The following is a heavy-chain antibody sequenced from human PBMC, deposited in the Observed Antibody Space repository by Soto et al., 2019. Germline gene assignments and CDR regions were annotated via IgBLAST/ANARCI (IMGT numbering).Heavy chain of an antibody. CDR3: AKDASMIRAHFDY. Sequence: EVQLVESGGGLVQPGRSLRLSCAASGFTFNNHARHWDRQAPGKGLELLSGITYDGGKITYAVSVNGRFIISRDNAKNSLYLQMHSLRAEDTALYYCAKDASMIRAHFDYWGQGPLVTVSS. D-gene: IGHD3-10*01. CDR2: ITYDGGKI. CDR1: GFTFNNHA. J-gene: IGHJ4*02. V-gene: IGHV3-9*01.